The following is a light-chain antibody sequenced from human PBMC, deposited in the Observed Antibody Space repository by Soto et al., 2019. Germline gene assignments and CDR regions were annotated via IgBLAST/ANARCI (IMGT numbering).Light chain of an antibody. CDR3: NSYASTSARL. CDR1: SSDVGAFNY. V-gene: IGLV2-14*01. J-gene: IGLJ3*02. CDR2: EVT. Sequence: QSALTQPASVSGSPGQSITISCTGTSSDVGAFNYVSWYQQHPGKTPKLIIYEVTNRPSGVSNRFSGSKSGNTAPLTISGLQAEDEADYYCNSYASTSARLFGGGTKLTVL.